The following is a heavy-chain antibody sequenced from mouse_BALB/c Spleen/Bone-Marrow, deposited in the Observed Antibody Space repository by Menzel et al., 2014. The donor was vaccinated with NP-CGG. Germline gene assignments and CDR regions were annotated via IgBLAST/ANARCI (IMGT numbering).Heavy chain of an antibody. CDR3: TRRCLLSDYYSMDY. D-gene: IGHD2-10*01. V-gene: IGHV1-14*01. CDR2: IHPYNDDS. Sequence: VQLQQSGPELVKPGASVKMSCKASGYTSTSYVMHWVKQKPGQGLEWIGYIHPYNDDSKYNEKFEGKASLAVDKSSSTACMQLNSLTSEESAVYYCTRRCLLSDYYSMDYWGQGTSVTVSS. J-gene: IGHJ4*01. CDR1: GYTSTSYV.